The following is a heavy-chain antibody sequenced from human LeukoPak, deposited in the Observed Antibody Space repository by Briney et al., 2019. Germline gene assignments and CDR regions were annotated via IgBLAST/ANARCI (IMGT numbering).Heavy chain of an antibody. CDR1: GFTFDDYA. CDR2: ISSSSSYI. D-gene: IGHD3-9*01. Sequence: PGGSLRLSCAASGFTFDDYAMHLVRQAPGKGLEWVSSISSSSSYIYYADSVKGRFTISRDNAKNSLYLQMNSLRAEDTAVYYCARDQTAYDTLTGYYNWGQGTLVTVSS. J-gene: IGHJ4*02. V-gene: IGHV3-21*01. CDR3: ARDQTAYDTLTGYYN.